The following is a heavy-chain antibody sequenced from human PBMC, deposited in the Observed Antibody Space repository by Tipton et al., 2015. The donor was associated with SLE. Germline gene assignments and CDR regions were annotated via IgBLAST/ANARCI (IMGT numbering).Heavy chain of an antibody. CDR2: ISSGGSGT. J-gene: IGHJ3*02. Sequence: SLRLSCAASEFGFSDYAMSWVRQAPGMGLEWVSIISSGGSGTFYADSVKGRFTISRDNSKNTLYLQMTSLRAEDTAVYYCTRGSAGFDIWGQGTLVTVSS. CDR1: EFGFSDYA. V-gene: IGHV3-23*03. D-gene: IGHD2-15*01. CDR3: TRGSAGFDI.